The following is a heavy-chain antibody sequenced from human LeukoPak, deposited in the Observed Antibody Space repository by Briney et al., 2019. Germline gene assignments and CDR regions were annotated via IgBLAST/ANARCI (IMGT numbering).Heavy chain of an antibody. V-gene: IGHV3-30*02. CDR2: ILYDGSNK. D-gene: IGHD1-26*01. CDR3: AKVGWELGVLDY. Sequence: TGGSLRLSCAASGFTSSSYGMHWVRQAPGKGLEWVAFILYDGSNKYYADSVKGRFTISRDNSKNTLYLQMNSLRADDTAVYHCAKVGWELGVLDYWGQGTLVTVSS. J-gene: IGHJ4*02. CDR1: GFTSSSYG.